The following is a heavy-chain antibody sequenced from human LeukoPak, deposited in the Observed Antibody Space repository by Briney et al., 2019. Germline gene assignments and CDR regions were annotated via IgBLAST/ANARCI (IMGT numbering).Heavy chain of an antibody. CDR2: IKEDGTER. CDR1: GFSLSRYW. Sequence: PGRSLRLSCVASGFSLSRYWMSWVRQAPGKGLEWVANIKEDGTERHYVESVKGRFVVSRDNVKNSLDLQMNNLRVEDTAFYYCARGAGVVADLWGQGTLVTVSS. D-gene: IGHD2-15*01. CDR3: ARGAGVVADL. V-gene: IGHV3-7*01. J-gene: IGHJ5*02.